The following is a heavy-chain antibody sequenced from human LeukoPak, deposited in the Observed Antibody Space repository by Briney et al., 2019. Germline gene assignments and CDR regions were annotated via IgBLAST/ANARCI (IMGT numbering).Heavy chain of an antibody. Sequence: GGSLRLSCAASGFTFSSYGMHWVRQAPGTGLEWVAVISYDGSNKYYADCVKGRFTISRDNSKNTLYLQMNSLRAEGTAVYYCAKDRKVAGTALDYWGQGTLVTVSS. CDR3: AKDRKVAGTALDY. CDR1: GFTFSSYG. J-gene: IGHJ4*02. V-gene: IGHV3-30*18. CDR2: ISYDGSNK. D-gene: IGHD6-19*01.